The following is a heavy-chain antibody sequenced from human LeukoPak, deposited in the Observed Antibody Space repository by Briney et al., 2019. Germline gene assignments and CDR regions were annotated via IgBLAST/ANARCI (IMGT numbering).Heavy chain of an antibody. J-gene: IGHJ4*02. CDR2: MYSGGNT. V-gene: IGHV3-66*01. Sequence: GGSLRLTCAASGFTVSSSHISWVRQAPGKGLEWVSVMYSGGNTYYADSVKGRFTISRDKSKNTLYLQMNSLRAEDTAVYHCARVQAVFQNFDYWGQGTLVTVSS. CDR1: GFTVSSSH. CDR3: ARVQAVFQNFDY.